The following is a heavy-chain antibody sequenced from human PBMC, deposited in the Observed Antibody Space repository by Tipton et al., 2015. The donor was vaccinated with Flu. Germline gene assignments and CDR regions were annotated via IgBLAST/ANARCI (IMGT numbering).Heavy chain of an antibody. J-gene: IGHJ3*02. D-gene: IGHD3-22*01. Sequence: TLSLTCTVSGGSISSSSYYWGWIRQPPGKGLEWIGSIYYSGSTYYNPSLKSRVTISVDTSKNQFSLKLSSVTAADTAVYYCARRVAHYYYDSSGYYSGDAFDIWGQGTMVTVSS. CDR1: GGSISSSSYY. CDR2: IYYSGST. CDR3: ARRVAHYYYDSSGYYSGDAFDI. V-gene: IGHV4-39*01.